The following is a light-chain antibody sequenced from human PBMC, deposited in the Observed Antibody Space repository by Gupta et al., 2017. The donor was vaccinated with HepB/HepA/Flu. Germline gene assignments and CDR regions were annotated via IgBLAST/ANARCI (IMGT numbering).Light chain of an antibody. Sequence: EIVLPLSPATLSLSPGVRATLSCRASQSVSTSYLAWYQQKPGQAPRLLIYGASSRATGIPDRFSGSGSGTDFTLTISRLEPEDFAVYYCQQYGSSPALTFGGGTKVEIK. CDR3: QQYGSSPALT. CDR2: GAS. CDR1: QSVSTSY. V-gene: IGKV3-20*01. J-gene: IGKJ4*01.